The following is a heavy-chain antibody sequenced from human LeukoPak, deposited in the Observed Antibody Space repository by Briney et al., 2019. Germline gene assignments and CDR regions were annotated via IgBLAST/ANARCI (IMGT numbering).Heavy chain of an antibody. J-gene: IGHJ4*02. Sequence: GGSLRLSCAASGFTFSGSAMHWVRQASGKGLEWVGRIRSKANSYATAYAASVKGRFTISRDDSKNTAYLQMNSLKTEDTAVYYCTNLYCTNGVCYLDYWGQGTLVTVSS. CDR1: GFTFSGSA. V-gene: IGHV3-73*01. D-gene: IGHD2-8*01. CDR2: IRSKANSYAT. CDR3: TNLYCTNGVCYLDY.